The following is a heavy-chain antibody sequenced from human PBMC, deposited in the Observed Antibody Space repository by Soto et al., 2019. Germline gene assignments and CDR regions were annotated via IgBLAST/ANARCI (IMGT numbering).Heavy chain of an antibody. V-gene: IGHV1-69*01. D-gene: IGHD3-3*01. Sequence: QVQLVQSGAEVKKPGSSVTVSCKASGGTFSSYAISWVRQAPGQVLEWMGGIIPIFGTANYAQKFQGRVKVHADEFPSTAYRELSSLRSEDTAVYYCARGITIFGVVSKYSPTYYCHGMDVWGQVTTVTVAS. CDR2: IIPIFGTA. CDR3: ARGITIFGVVSKYSPTYYCHGMDV. J-gene: IGHJ6*02. CDR1: GGTFSSYA.